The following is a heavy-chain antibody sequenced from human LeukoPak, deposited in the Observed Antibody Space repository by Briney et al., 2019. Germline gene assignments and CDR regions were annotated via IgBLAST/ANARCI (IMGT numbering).Heavy chain of an antibody. CDR1: GFTFSDYY. V-gene: IGHV3-11*01. Sequence: GGSLRLSCVASGFTFSDYYMSWIRQAPGRGLEGVSYISSSGSTIYYADSVKGRFTISRDNAKNSLYLQMNSLKDEDTAVYYCGGDKVGERALSWGYPAADYYGMDVWGQGTTVTVSS. CDR3: GGDKVGERALSWGYPAADYYGMDV. D-gene: IGHD3-16*01. J-gene: IGHJ6*02. CDR2: ISSSGSTI.